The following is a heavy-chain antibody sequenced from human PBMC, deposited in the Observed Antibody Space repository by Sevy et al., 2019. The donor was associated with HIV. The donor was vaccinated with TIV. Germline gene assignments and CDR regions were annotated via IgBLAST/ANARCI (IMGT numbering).Heavy chain of an antibody. CDR3: AHRSYTSGWYKVHFDP. J-gene: IGHJ5*02. D-gene: IGHD6-19*01. CDR1: GFSFNTAGVG. CDR2: IPWNDDK. V-gene: IGHV2-5*01. Sequence: SGPTLVKPTQTLTLTCTFSGFSFNTAGVGVGWIRQPPGKALEWLALIPWNDDKYYNPSLSSRLTITKDTSENEVVLTMANMGPEDTATYFCAHRSYTSGWYKVHFDPWGQGTLVTVSS.